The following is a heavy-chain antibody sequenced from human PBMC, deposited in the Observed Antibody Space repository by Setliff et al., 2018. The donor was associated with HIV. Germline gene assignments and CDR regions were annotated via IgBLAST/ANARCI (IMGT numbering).Heavy chain of an antibody. V-gene: IGHV1-8*02. Sequence: GASVKVSCKASGYTFTSYEINWVRQATGQGLEWMGWMNPNSGNTGYAQKFQGRVTMTRNTSISTAFMELSNLRSDDTAVYYCARDYRTTDILSSGYTDVWGKGTTVTVSS. CDR1: GYTFTSYE. J-gene: IGHJ6*03. CDR3: ARDYRTTDILSSGYTDV. CDR2: MNPNSGNT. D-gene: IGHD3-9*01.